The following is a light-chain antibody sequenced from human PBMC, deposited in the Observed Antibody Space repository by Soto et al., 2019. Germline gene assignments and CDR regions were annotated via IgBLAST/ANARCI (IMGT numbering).Light chain of an antibody. J-gene: IGKJ1*01. CDR2: GAS. Sequence: EIVMTQSPATLSVSPGERATLSCRASQSVSSNLAWYQQKPGQAPRLLIYGASTRATGIPARFSGSGSGTGFTLTISSLQSEDFAVDYCQQYNNWPPTWTFGQGTKVEIK. CDR1: QSVSSN. CDR3: QQYNNWPPTWT. V-gene: IGKV3-15*01.